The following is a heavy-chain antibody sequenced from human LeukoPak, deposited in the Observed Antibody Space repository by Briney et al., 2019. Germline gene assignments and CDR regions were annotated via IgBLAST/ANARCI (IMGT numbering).Heavy chain of an antibody. CDR1: GYIFASYA. Sequence: VASVKVSCKASGYIFASYAFSWVRQAPGQGLEWMGWINNYNGSTDYARNLQGRVTMTTETSTSTAYMELRSLRSDDTAVYFCARHSSQSHFDYWGQGTLVTVSS. CDR3: ARHSSQSHFDY. V-gene: IGHV1-18*01. J-gene: IGHJ4*02. CDR2: INNYNGST. D-gene: IGHD3-22*01.